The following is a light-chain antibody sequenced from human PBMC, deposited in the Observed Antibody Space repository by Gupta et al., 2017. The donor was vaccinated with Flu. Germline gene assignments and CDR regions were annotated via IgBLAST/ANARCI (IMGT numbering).Light chain of an antibody. CDR2: EVN. Sequence: SSDVGDYNNVSWYQQHPGKAPKLMIYEVNNRPSGVSNRFSGSKSDNTASLTISGLQAEDEADYYCSSYTSSNTLYAFGTGTKVTVL. CDR1: SSDVGDYNN. J-gene: IGLJ1*01. V-gene: IGLV2-14*01. CDR3: SSYTSSNTLYA.